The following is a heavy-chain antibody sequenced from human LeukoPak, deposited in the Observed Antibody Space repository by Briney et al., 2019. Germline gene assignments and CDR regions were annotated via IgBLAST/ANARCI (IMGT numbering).Heavy chain of an antibody. J-gene: IGHJ4*02. CDR2: IDYDSSHI. CDR1: GFTFSNSA. V-gene: IGHV3-21*01. D-gene: IGHD3-9*01. Sequence: MTGGSLRLSCAASGFTFSNSAMNWVRQVPGKGLEWVSSIDYDSSHIYYAASVRGRFTISRDNARNSVYLQMNSLRVEDTAVYYCARDPLRYLRVGHYDYGGQETLVAVPS. CDR3: ARDPLRYLRVGHYDY.